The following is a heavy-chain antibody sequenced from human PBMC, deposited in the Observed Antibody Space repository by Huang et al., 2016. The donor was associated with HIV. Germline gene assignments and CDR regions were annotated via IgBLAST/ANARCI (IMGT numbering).Heavy chain of an antibody. CDR3: ASASIAARRWFDP. CDR2: IYYSGST. J-gene: IGHJ5*02. D-gene: IGHD6-6*01. Sequence: QVQLQESGPGLVKPSETLSPSCTVSGGSMSSYYWSWIRQPPGKGLEWIGYIYYSGSTTYNPSLKSRVTIPVDTSKNQFSLRLSSVTAADTAVYYCASASIAARRWFDPWGQGSLVTVSS. CDR1: GGSMSSYY. V-gene: IGHV4-59*01.